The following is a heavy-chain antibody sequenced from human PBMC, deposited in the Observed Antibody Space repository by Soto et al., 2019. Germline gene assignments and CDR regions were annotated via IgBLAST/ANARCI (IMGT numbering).Heavy chain of an antibody. Sequence: SETLSLTCTVSGVSISSSSYYWGWIRQPPGEGLEWIGGIYFRGSTYYNPSLKSRVTISVDTSKNQFSLKLNSVTAADTAMYYCARETDYYYYMDVWGKGTTVTVSS. CDR1: GVSISSSSYY. V-gene: IGHV4-39*01. CDR3: ARETDYYYYMDV. J-gene: IGHJ6*03. CDR2: IYFRGST.